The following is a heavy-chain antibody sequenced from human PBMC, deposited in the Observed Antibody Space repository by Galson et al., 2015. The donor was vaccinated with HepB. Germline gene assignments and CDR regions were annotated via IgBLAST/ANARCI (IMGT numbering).Heavy chain of an antibody. D-gene: IGHD3-22*01. CDR1: GVTFSSYS. CDR3: AKARLDYYDSSGYWFDP. CDR2: ISSSSSYI. V-gene: IGHV3-21*01. J-gene: IGHJ5*02. Sequence: SLRLSCAASGVTFSSYSMNWVRQAPGKGLEWVSSISSSSSYIYYADSVKGRFTISRDNAKNSLYLQMNSLRAEDTAVYYCAKARLDYYDSSGYWFDPWGQGTLVTVSS.